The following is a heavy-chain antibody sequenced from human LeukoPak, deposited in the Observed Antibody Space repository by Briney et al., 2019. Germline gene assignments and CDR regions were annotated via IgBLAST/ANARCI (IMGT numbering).Heavy chain of an antibody. Sequence: EASVKVSCKASGYTFTSYGISWVRQAPGQGLEWMGWISAYNGNTNYAQKLQGRVTMTTDTSTSTAYMELRSLRSDDTAVYYCARDVNYYESSGYYWEFDYWGQGTLVTVSS. CDR2: ISAYNGNT. J-gene: IGHJ4*02. CDR1: GYTFTSYG. CDR3: ARDVNYYESSGYYWEFDY. V-gene: IGHV1-18*01. D-gene: IGHD3-22*01.